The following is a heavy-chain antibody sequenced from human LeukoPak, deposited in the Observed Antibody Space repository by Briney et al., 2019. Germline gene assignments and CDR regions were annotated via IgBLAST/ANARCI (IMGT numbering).Heavy chain of an antibody. CDR3: ARLVGATYYFDY. Sequence: GGSLRLSCAASGFTVSSNYMGWVRQAPGKGLEWVSVIYSGGSTYYADSVKGRFTISRDNSKNTLYLQMNSLRAEDTAVYYCARLVGATYYFDYWGQGTLVTVSS. CDR1: GFTVSSNY. V-gene: IGHV3-53*01. J-gene: IGHJ4*02. CDR2: IYSGGST. D-gene: IGHD1-26*01.